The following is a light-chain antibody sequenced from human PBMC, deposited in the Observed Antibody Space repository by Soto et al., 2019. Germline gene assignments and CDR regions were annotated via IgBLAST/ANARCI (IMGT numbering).Light chain of an antibody. J-gene: IGLJ2*01. CDR2: EVN. CDR3: SSYTTSSTLV. CDR1: SSDVGAYKY. V-gene: IGLV2-14*01. Sequence: QSVLTQPASVSGSPGQSITISCTGTSSDVGAYKYVSWYQQHPGKAPKLIIYEVNNRPSGVSNRFSGSKSDNTASLTISGLQAEDEAAYYCSSYTTSSTLVFGGGTKLTVL.